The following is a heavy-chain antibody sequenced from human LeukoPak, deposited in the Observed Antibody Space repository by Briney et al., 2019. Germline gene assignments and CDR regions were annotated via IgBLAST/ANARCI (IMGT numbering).Heavy chain of an antibody. J-gene: IGHJ4*02. CDR3: AKAGPSGGTGDQRGYFDY. Sequence: PGGSLRLSCAASGFTFSSYGMHWVRQAPGKGLEWVSAISGSGGSTYYADSVKGRFTISRDNSKNTLYLQMNSLRAEDTAVYYCAKAGPSGGTGDQRGYFDYWGQGTLVTVSS. CDR1: GFTFSSYG. V-gene: IGHV3-23*01. D-gene: IGHD7-27*01. CDR2: ISGSGGST.